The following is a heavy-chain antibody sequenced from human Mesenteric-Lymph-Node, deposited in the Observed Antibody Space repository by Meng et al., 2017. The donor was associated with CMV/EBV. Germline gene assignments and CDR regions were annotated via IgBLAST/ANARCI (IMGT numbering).Heavy chain of an antibody. CDR2: IRPYTGQT. V-gene: IGHV1-18*01. CDR1: GYTFTTYG. D-gene: IGHD6-13*01. J-gene: IGHJ4*02. CDR3: ARGTQQPDY. Sequence: ASVKVSCKPSGYTFTTYGLSWVRQAPGQGLEWMGWIRPYTGQTVYAQNLQGRVTVTADTSTGTAYMELRSLASDDTAVYYCARGTQQPDYWGPGTLVTVSS.